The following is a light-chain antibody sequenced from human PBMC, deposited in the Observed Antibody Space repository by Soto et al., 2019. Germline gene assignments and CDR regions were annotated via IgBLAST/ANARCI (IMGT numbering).Light chain of an antibody. Sequence: DIQMTQSPSSVSASVGDRVTITCRASQDIHTWLAWYQQKPGKAPKLLIYAASSLQSGVPPRFSSSGSGTDFTLTISSLQPEDFATYYCHQANSFPFTFGGGTKVEIK. CDR1: QDIHTW. CDR3: HQANSFPFT. CDR2: AAS. V-gene: IGKV1-12*02. J-gene: IGKJ4*01.